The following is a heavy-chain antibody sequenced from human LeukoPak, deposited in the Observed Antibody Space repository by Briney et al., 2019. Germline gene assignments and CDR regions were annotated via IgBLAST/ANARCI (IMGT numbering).Heavy chain of an antibody. CDR1: GFTFDDYA. J-gene: IGHJ4*02. CDR3: AKDYGSGSPFDY. D-gene: IGHD3-10*01. CDR2: ISWNSGSI. V-gene: IGHV3-9*01. Sequence: SLRLSCAASGFTFDDYAMHWVRQAPGKGLAWVSGISWNSGSIGYADSVKGRFTISRDNAKNSLYLQMNSLRAEDTALYYCAKDYGSGSPFDYWGQGTLVTVSS.